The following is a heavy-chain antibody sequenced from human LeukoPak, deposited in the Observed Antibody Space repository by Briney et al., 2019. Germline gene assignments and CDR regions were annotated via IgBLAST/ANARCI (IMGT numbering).Heavy chain of an antibody. D-gene: IGHD4-17*01. Sequence: ASVKVSCKASGYTFTSYDINWVRQATGQGLEWMGWMNPNSGNTGYAQKFQGRVTMTRNTSISTAYMELSSLRSEDTAVYYCARAYDYGDHGSDYYYMDVWGKGTTVTVSS. J-gene: IGHJ6*03. V-gene: IGHV1-8*01. CDR1: GYTFTSYD. CDR2: MNPNSGNT. CDR3: ARAYDYGDHGSDYYYMDV.